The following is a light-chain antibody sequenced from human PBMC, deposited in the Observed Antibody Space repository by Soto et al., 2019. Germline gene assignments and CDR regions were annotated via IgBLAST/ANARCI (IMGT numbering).Light chain of an antibody. CDR2: AAS. CDR1: QSISSY. V-gene: IGKV1-39*01. CDR3: QQSYSTPRT. J-gene: IGKJ1*01. Sequence: QMTQSPSTLAASVGDRVTITCRASQSISSYLNWYQQKPGKAPKLLIYAASSLQSGVPSRFSGSGSGTDFTLTISSLQPEDFATYYCQQSYSTPRTFGQGTKVDIK.